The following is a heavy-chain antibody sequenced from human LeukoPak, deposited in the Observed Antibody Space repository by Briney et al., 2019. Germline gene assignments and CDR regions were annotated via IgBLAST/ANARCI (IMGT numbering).Heavy chain of an antibody. CDR3: ARDRSSSSTGYYYYMDV. V-gene: IGHV4-4*07. D-gene: IGHD6-6*01. J-gene: IGHJ6*03. CDR2: IYTSGST. Sequence: SSETLSLTCTVSGGSISSYYWSWIRQPAGKGLEWIGRIYTSGSTNYNPSLKSRVTMSVDTSKNQFSLKLSSVTAADTAVYYCARDRSSSSTGYYYYMDVWGKGTTVTVSS. CDR1: GGSISSYY.